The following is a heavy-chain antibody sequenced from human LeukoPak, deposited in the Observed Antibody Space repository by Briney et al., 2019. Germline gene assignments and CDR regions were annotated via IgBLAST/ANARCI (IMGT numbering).Heavy chain of an antibody. CDR3: TRPRSYYPPIAFDI. J-gene: IGHJ3*02. V-gene: IGHV4-39*07. CDR2: IYYSGST. Sequence: PSETLSLTCTVSGGSISSSSYYWGWIRQPPGKGLEWIGSIYYSGSTYYNPSLKSRVTISVDTSKNQFSLKLSSVTAADTAAYYCTRPRSYYPPIAFDIWGQGTMVTVSS. D-gene: IGHD3-10*01. CDR1: GGSISSSSYY.